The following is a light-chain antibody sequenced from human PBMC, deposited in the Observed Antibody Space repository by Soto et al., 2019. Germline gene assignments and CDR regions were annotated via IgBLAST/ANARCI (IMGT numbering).Light chain of an antibody. CDR1: SSDVGGYSY. Sequence: QSVLTQPASVSGSPGQSITISCTGTSSDVGGYSYVSWFQQHPGKVPKLMIYDVSNRPSGVSNRFSGSKSGNTASLTISGLQAEYEADYYCSSYTGNNNYVFGSGTKVTVL. V-gene: IGLV2-14*01. CDR3: SSYTGNNNYV. CDR2: DVS. J-gene: IGLJ1*01.